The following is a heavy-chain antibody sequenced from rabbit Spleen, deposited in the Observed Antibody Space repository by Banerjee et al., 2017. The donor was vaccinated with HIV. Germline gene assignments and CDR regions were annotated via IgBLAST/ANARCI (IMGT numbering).Heavy chain of an antibody. CDR1: GFSFSSSYY. J-gene: IGHJ4*01. CDR3: ARSTGRNYGFDL. Sequence: QSLEESGGGLVQPEGSLALTCTASGFSFSSSYYMCWVRQAPGKGLEWIGCIGTGSGNTYYASWAKGRFTISKTSSTTVTLQMTSLTAADTATYFCARSTGRNYGFDLWGQGTLVTVS. CDR2: IGTGSGNT. D-gene: IGHD7-1*01. V-gene: IGHV1S40*01.